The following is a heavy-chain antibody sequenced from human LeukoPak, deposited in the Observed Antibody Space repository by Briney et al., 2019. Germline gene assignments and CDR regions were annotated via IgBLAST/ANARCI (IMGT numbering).Heavy chain of an antibody. CDR3: ARDSAPATGLSLDY. CDR2: VNNNNGGT. V-gene: IGHV1-2*02. Sequence: ASVKVSCKASGYTFIDLYVHWFRQAPGQGLEWVGEVNNNNGGTKYAQKFQGRVTLTRDTSIRTAYLELSGLRSDDTAVYYCARDSAPATGLSLDYWGQGTLVTVSS. J-gene: IGHJ4*02. D-gene: IGHD2-2*01. CDR1: GYTFIDLY.